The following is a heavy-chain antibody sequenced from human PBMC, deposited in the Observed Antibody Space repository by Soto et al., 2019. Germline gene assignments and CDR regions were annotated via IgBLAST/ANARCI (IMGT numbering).Heavy chain of an antibody. CDR2: LNPNTDKT. D-gene: IGHD5-12*01. V-gene: IGHV1-8*01. CDR1: GYTFSNYE. Sequence: ASVKVSCKASGYTFSNYEINWVRQATGQGLEWMGWLNPNTDKTGSAQKFQGRVTMTRNTSISTAYLELSGLRSDDTAVYYCARGIKGLPPSAFDIWGQGIRVTVSS. J-gene: IGHJ3*02. CDR3: ARGIKGLPPSAFDI.